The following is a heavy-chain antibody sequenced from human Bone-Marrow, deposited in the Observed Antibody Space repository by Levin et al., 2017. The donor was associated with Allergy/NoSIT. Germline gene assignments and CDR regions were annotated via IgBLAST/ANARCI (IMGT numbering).Heavy chain of an antibody. D-gene: IGHD6-13*01. V-gene: IGHV3-33*01. CDR2: TWYDGSMK. CDR1: GFTFRTYG. J-gene: IGHJ4*02. CDR3: ARDSHISSQLDY. Sequence: GESLKISCAASGFTFRTYGMHWVRQAPGKGLEWVAFTWYDGSMKYYVDSVKGRFTISRDNSNNTLYLQMDNLRAEDTAVYYCARDSHISSQLDYWGQGTLVSVSS.